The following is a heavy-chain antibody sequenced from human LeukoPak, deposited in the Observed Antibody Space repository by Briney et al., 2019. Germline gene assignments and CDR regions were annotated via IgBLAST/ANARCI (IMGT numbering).Heavy chain of an antibody. CDR1: GFTFSSYA. Sequence: GGSLRLSCAASGFTFSSYAMHWVRQAPGKGLEWVAVISYDGSNKYYAGSVKGRFTISRDNSKNTLYLQMNSLRAEDTAVYYCARDRAMAAAGTGPFDYWGRGTLVTVSS. D-gene: IGHD6-13*01. CDR3: ARDRAMAAAGTGPFDY. J-gene: IGHJ4*02. CDR2: ISYDGSNK. V-gene: IGHV3-30*04.